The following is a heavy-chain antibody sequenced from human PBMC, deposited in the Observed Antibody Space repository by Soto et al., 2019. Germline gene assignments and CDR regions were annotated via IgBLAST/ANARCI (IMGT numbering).Heavy chain of an antibody. CDR1: GGSISSYY. CDR2: IYYSGST. J-gene: IGHJ6*03. CDR3: ASSITMVRGVPSYYYYMDV. Sequence: SETLSLTCTVSGGSISSYYWSWIRQPPGKGLEWIGYIYYSGSTNYNPSLKSRVTISVDTSKNQFSLKLSSVTAADTAVYYCASSITMVRGVPSYYYYMDVWGKGTTVTVSS. V-gene: IGHV4-59*01. D-gene: IGHD3-10*01.